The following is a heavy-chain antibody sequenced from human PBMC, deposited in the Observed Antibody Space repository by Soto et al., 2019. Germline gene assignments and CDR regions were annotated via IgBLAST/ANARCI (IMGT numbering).Heavy chain of an antibody. Sequence: ASETLSLTCPVSGGSISSGDYYWSWIRQPPGKGLEWIGYIYYSGSTYYNPSLKSRVTISVDTSKNQFSLKLSSVTAADTAVYYCASLSMVRGVLYGMDVWGQGTTVTVSS. CDR1: GGSISSGDYY. V-gene: IGHV4-30-4*01. D-gene: IGHD3-10*01. J-gene: IGHJ6*02. CDR2: IYYSGST. CDR3: ASLSMVRGVLYGMDV.